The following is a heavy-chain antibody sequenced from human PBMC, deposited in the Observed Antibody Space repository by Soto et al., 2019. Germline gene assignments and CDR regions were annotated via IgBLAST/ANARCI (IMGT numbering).Heavy chain of an antibody. CDR3: ARDHRSAQGSRSHNSGMDV. V-gene: IGHV3-53*02. CDR1: GFTVSSNY. J-gene: IGHJ6*02. CDR2: FYSGGST. Sequence: EVQLVETGGGLIQPGGSLRLSCAASGFTVSSNYMSWVRQAPGKGLEWVSVFYSGGSTYYADSVKCLFTISRDNSTNTLYLQMNSLRAEDTAVYYCARDHRSAQGSRSHNSGMDVWGQGTTVTVSS.